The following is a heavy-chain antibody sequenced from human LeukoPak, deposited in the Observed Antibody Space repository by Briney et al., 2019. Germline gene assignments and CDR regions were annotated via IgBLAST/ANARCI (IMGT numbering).Heavy chain of an antibody. CDR2: IYYSGST. Sequence: SETLSLTCTVSGGSISGNYWSWIRQPPGKGLEWIGYIYYSGSTNYNPSLKSRVTISVDTSKNQFSLKLSSVTAADTAVYYCARDRYYKGFGYYFDYWGQGTLVTVSS. D-gene: IGHD3-22*01. J-gene: IGHJ4*02. CDR1: GGSISGNY. V-gene: IGHV4-59*01. CDR3: ARDRYYKGFGYYFDY.